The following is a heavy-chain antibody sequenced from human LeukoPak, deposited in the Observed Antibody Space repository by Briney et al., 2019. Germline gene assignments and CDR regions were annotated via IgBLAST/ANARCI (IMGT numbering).Heavy chain of an antibody. V-gene: IGHV3-53*01. CDR3: ARCNYGSDYFDY. Sequence: GGSLRLSCAASGFTFNNYAMSWVRQAPGKGLEWVSVIYSGGTTYYADSVKGRFSISRDNSKNTLYLQVDSLRAEDTAVYYCARCNYGSDYFDYWGQGTLVTVSS. CDR1: GFTFNNYA. J-gene: IGHJ4*02. CDR2: IYSGGTT. D-gene: IGHD4-17*01.